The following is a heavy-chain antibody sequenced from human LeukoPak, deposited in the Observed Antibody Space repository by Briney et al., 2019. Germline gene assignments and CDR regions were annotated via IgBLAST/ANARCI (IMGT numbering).Heavy chain of an antibody. V-gene: IGHV3-48*01. D-gene: IGHD3-10*01. J-gene: IGHJ6*02. CDR3: AKGRLVRGGMADYYGMDV. CDR1: GFTFNNYN. Sequence: GGSLRLSCVASGFTFNNYNMNWVRQAPGKGLEWISYISGSSRTIYYADSVKGRFTVSRDNAKNSLHLQMNSLRVDDTAVYNCAKGRLVRGGMADYYGMDVWGQGTTVTVSS. CDR2: ISGSSRTI.